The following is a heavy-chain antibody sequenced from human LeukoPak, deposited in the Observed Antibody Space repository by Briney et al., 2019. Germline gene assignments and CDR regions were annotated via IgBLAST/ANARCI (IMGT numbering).Heavy chain of an antibody. D-gene: IGHD6-19*01. Sequence: GGSLRLSCAASGFTFSSYAMHWVRRAPGKALEWVATISSDGGNRYYSDSVKGRFTISRDNSKNTLYLQMNSLRPEDTAVFHCARGKAVTGSTVIDYWGQGTLVTVSS. CDR2: ISSDGGNR. CDR1: GFTFSSYA. V-gene: IGHV3-30-3*01. J-gene: IGHJ4*02. CDR3: ARGKAVTGSTVIDY.